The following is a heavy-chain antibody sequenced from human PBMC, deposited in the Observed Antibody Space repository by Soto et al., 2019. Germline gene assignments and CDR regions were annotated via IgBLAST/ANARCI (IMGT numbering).Heavy chain of an antibody. D-gene: IGHD2-15*01. J-gene: IGHJ4*02. Sequence: SETLSLTCAASGGSISSGGYSWSWIRQPPGKGLEWIGYIYHSGSTYYNPSLKSRVTISVDRSKNQFSLKLSSVTAADTAVYYCARAYSSPGYYFDYWGQGTLVTVSS. CDR3: ARAYSSPGYYFDY. CDR2: IYHSGST. CDR1: GGSISSGGYS. V-gene: IGHV4-30-2*01.